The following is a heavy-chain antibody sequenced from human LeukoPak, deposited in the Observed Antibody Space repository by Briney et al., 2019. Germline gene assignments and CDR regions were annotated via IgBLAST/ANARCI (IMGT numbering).Heavy chain of an antibody. J-gene: IGHJ3*02. CDR3: ASNYDSRAFDI. CDR1: GGSISSYY. Sequence: SETLSLTCTVSGGSISSYYWNWIRQPPGKELEWIGYIYDSGSTNYNPSLKSRVTISVDTSKNQFSLKLSSVTAADTAVYYCASNYDSRAFDIWGQGTMVTVSS. CDR2: IYDSGST. D-gene: IGHD3-22*01. V-gene: IGHV4-59*01.